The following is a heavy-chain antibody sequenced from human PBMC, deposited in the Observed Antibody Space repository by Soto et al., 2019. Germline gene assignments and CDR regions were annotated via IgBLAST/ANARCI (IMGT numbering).Heavy chain of an antibody. V-gene: IGHV1-2*02. CDR2: ITPNSGGT. CDR3: ARSHKGHNWFDP. J-gene: IGHJ5*02. Sequence: QVQLVQSGAEVKKPGASVKVSCKASGYTFTGYYMHWVRQAPGQGLEWMGWITPNSGGTNYAQKFQGRVTMTRDTSISTAYMELSMLRSNDTAVYYCARSHKGHNWFDPWGQGTLVTVSS. CDR1: GYTFTGYY.